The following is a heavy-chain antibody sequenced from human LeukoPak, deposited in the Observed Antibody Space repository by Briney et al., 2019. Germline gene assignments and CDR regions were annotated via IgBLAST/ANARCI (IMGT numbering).Heavy chain of an antibody. CDR1: GGSFSGYY. Sequence: SETLSLTCAVYGGSFSGYYWTWIRQPPGKGLEWIGEINHSGSTNYSPSLKSRIIISVDTSKNQFSLKVRSVTAADTAVYYCARIMNPKWYFDDWGQGTLVTVSS. D-gene: IGHD2-15*01. CDR2: INHSGST. CDR3: ARIMNPKWYFDD. V-gene: IGHV4-34*01. J-gene: IGHJ4*02.